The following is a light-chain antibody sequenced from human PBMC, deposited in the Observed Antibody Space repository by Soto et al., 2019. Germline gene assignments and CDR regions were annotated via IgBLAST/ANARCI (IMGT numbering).Light chain of an antibody. CDR3: EHCNDCPWT. J-gene: IGKJ1*01. CDR2: GAS. V-gene: IGKV3-15*01. Sequence: EIVMTQSPATLSVSPGERATLSCRASQSVSNNLAWYQQKPGQAPMLLIYGASTRAPGIPSRFSGSGSGTKFTLTSSSLESEDFALCYWEHCNDCPWTFGQGTKVEIK. CDR1: QSVSNN.